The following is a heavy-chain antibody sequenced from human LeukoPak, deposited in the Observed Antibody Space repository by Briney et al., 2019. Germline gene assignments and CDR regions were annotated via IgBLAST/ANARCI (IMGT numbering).Heavy chain of an antibody. J-gene: IGHJ4*02. CDR2: IKQDGSEK. D-gene: IGHD1-26*01. CDR3: AKGIGVGALAQFDY. V-gene: IGHV3-7*05. CDR1: GFTFSTYW. Sequence: PGGSLRLSCAASGFTFSTYWMSWVRQAPGKGLEWVANIKQDGSEKYYVDSVKGRFTISRDNAKNSLYLQMNGLRVEDTAVYYCAKGIGVGALAQFDYWGQGTLVTVSS.